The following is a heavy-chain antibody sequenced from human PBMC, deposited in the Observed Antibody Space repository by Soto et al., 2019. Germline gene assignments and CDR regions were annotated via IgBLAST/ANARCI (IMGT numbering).Heavy chain of an antibody. CDR2: ISGSSHII. CDR3: ARGFDLQYGLYV. V-gene: IGHV3-48*02. D-gene: IGHD3-10*01. CDR1: GFTLSTYS. J-gene: IGHJ6*02. Sequence: EVQLVESGGGLIQRGGSLRLSCAASGFTLSTYSLNWVRQAPGKGLEWLSYISGSSHIIYYADSVKGRFTISRDNAKNSLYLQMNSLRDEDTAVYFCARGFDLQYGLYVWGQGTTVTVSS.